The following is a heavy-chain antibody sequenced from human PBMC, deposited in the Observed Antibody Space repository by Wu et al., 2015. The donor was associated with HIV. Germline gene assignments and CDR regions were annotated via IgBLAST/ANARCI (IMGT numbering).Heavy chain of an antibody. CDR2: IYTSGST. CDR1: GGSISSYY. J-gene: IGHJ3*02. Sequence: QVQLQESGPGLVKPSETLSLTCTVSGGSISSYYWSWIRQPAGKGLEWIGRIYTSGSTNYNPSLKSRVTMSVDTSKNQFSLKLSSVTAADTAVYYCARDTTTVTTGAFDIWGQGTMVTVSS. V-gene: IGHV4-4*07. D-gene: IGHD4-17*01. CDR3: ARDTTTVTTGAFDI.